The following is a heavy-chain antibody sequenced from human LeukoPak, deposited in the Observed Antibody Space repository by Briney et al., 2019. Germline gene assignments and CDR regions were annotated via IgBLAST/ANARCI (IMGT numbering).Heavy chain of an antibody. CDR2: TYYRSIWYY. CDR3: VRDSGWLLDY. V-gene: IGHV6-1*01. CDR1: GDSVSSNIPA. Sequence: SQTLSLTCAISGDSVSSNIPAWNCIRQSPSRGLEWLGRTYYRSIWYYNYAVSLMGRIAINPDTSKNQFSLHLNSVTPEDTAIYYCVRDSGWLLDYWGQGTLVTVSS. D-gene: IGHD3-10*01. J-gene: IGHJ4*02.